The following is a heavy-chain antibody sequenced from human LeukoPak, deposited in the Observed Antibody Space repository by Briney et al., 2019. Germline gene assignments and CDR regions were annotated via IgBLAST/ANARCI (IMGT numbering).Heavy chain of an antibody. CDR1: GCTFSGYY. D-gene: IGHD3-3*01. Sequence: ASVKVSCKASGCTFSGYYMHWMRQAPGQGLEYMGWINPNSGGTNSAHRFPGRVTMTRDTSISTAYMEVNGLRSDDTAVYYGARLPYYDFWSGHNGFDPWGQGTLVTVSS. V-gene: IGHV1-2*02. CDR2: INPNSGGT. CDR3: ARLPYYDFWSGHNGFDP. J-gene: IGHJ5*02.